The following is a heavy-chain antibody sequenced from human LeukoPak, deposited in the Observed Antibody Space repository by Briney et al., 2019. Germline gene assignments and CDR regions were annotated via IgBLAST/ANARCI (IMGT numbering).Heavy chain of an antibody. CDR3: TTDQPSHYYAENDQGPNWFDP. CDR2: IKSKTDGGTT. CDR1: GFTFSNAW. Sequence: GGSLRLSCAAPGFTFSNAWMSWVRQAPGKGLEWVGRIKSKTDGGTTDYAAPVKGRFTISRDDSKNTLYLQMNSLKTEDTAVYYCTTDQPSHYYAENDQGPNWFDPWGQGTLVTVSS. D-gene: IGHD3-10*01. V-gene: IGHV3-15*01. J-gene: IGHJ5*02.